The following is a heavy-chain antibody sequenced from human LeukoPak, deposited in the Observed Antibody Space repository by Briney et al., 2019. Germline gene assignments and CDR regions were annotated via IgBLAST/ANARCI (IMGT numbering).Heavy chain of an antibody. D-gene: IGHD6-6*01. Sequence: SETLSLTCTVSGGSISTYHWSWVRQPPGKGLEWIGYIYYSGSTNHNPSLKSRVTISVDTSKNQFSLKLSSVTAADTAVYYCARAGQFIAARPITFDYWGQGTLVTVSS. J-gene: IGHJ4*02. CDR3: ARAGQFIAARPITFDY. CDR2: IYYSGST. V-gene: IGHV4-59*01. CDR1: GGSISTYH.